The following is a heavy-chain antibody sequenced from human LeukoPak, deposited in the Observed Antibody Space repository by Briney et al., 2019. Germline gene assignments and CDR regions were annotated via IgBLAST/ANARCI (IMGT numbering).Heavy chain of an antibody. V-gene: IGHV4-39*07. CDR1: GGSISSSSYY. D-gene: IGHD1-26*01. CDR2: IYHSGGT. Sequence: SETLSLTCTVSGGSISSSSYYWGWIRQPPGKGLEWIGSIYHSGGTYYNPSLKSRVTISVDTSKNQFFLKLSSVTAADTAVYYCARDEAGYSGSLYYYYYMDVWGKGTTVTVSS. CDR3: ARDEAGYSGSLYYYYYMDV. J-gene: IGHJ6*03.